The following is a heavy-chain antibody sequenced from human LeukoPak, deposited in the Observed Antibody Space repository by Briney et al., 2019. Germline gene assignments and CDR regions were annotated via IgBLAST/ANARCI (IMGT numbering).Heavy chain of an antibody. CDR1: GFTFSSYG. D-gene: IGHD3-3*01. V-gene: IGHV3-33*01. J-gene: IGHJ6*02. Sequence: GRSLGLSCAASGFTFSSYGMHWVRQAPGKGLEWVAVIWYDGSNKYYADSVKGRFTISRDNSKNTLYLQMNSLRAEDTAVYYCARDPHFTDYDFWSGYFSGYYYGMDVWGQGTTVTVSS. CDR3: ARDPHFTDYDFWSGYFSGYYYGMDV. CDR2: IWYDGSNK.